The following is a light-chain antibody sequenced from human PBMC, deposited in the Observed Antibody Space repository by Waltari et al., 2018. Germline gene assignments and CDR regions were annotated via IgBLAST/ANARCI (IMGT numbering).Light chain of an antibody. CDR1: QSIGSY. J-gene: IGKJ2*01. V-gene: IGKV3-11*01. CDR3: QHRSNWPPS. Sequence: EIVLTQSPATLSLSPGERATLSCRASQSIGSYLAWYQQKPVLAPRLLIYDASNRATGIPARFIGSGSGTDFTLTISSLEPEDFAVYYCQHRSNWPPSFGQGTKVEIE. CDR2: DAS.